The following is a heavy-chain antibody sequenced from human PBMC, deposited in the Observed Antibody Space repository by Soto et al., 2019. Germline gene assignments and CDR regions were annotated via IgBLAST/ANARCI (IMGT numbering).Heavy chain of an antibody. CDR2: IYYSGST. CDR3: ARQPRGYSSSLYFDY. V-gene: IGHV4-39*01. Sequence: SETLSLTCTVSGGSISSSSYYWGWIRQPPGKGLEWIGSIYYSGSTYYNPSLKSRVTISVDTSKNQFSLKLSSVTAADTAVYYCARQPRGYSSSLYFDYWGQGTLVTVSS. CDR1: GGSISSSSYY. J-gene: IGHJ4*02. D-gene: IGHD6-13*01.